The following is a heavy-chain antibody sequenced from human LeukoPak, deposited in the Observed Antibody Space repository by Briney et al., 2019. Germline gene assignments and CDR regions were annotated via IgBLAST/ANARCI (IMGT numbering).Heavy chain of an antibody. D-gene: IGHD6-13*01. V-gene: IGHV1-46*01. Sequence: GASVKVSCKASGYTFTSYYMHWVRQAPGQGLEWMGIINPSGGSTSYAQKFQGRVTMTRDTSTSTVYMELSSLRSEDTAVYYCARAPKPADGGAGYSSSWWWGADYWGQGTLVTVSS. CDR3: ARAPKPADGGAGYSSSWWWGADY. CDR2: INPSGGST. CDR1: GYTFTSYY. J-gene: IGHJ4*02.